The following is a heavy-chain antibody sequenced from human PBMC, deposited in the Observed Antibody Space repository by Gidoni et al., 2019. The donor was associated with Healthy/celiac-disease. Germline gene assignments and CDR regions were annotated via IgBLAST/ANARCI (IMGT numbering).Heavy chain of an antibody. CDR1: GGSFSGDY. D-gene: IGHD3-22*01. Sequence: QVQLQQWGAGLLKPSETLSPTCAVYGGSFSGDYWSWIRQPPGKGLEWIGELNHSGSTNYNPSLKSRVTISVDTSKNQFSLKLSSVTAADTAVYYCARGGAFFVITMTAFDIWGQGTMVTVSS. V-gene: IGHV4-34*01. CDR3: ARGGAFFVITMTAFDI. J-gene: IGHJ3*02. CDR2: LNHSGST.